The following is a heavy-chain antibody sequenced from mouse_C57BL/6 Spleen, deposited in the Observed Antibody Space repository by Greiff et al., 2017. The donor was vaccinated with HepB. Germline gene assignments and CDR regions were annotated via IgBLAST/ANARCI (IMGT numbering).Heavy chain of an antibody. V-gene: IGHV1-15*01. D-gene: IGHD2-2*01. CDR3: KLVTTDYAMDY. CDR2: IDPETGGT. CDR1: GYTFTDYE. J-gene: IGHJ4*01. Sequence: QLQQSGAELVRPGASVTLSCQASGYTFTDYEMHWVKQTPVHGLEWIGAIDPETGGTAYNQKFKGKAILTADKSSSTAYMELRSLTSEDSAVYYCKLVTTDYAMDYWGQGTSVTVSS.